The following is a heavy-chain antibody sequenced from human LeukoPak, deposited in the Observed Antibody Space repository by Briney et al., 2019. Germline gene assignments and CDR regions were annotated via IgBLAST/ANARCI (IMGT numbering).Heavy chain of an antibody. V-gene: IGHV4-34*01. CDR1: GGSFSGYY. CDR2: INHSGST. J-gene: IGHJ4*02. Sequence: SSETLSLTCAVYGGSFSGYYWSWIRQPPGKGLEWIGEINHSGSTNYNPSLKSRVTISVDTSKNQFSLKLSSVTAADTAVYYCARGRAFPSGIAAAGKGDYWGQGTLLTVSS. CDR3: ARGRAFPSGIAAAGKGDY. D-gene: IGHD6-13*01.